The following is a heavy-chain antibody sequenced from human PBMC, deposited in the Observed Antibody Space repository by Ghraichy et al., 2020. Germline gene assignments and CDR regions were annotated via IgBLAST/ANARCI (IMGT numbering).Heavy chain of an antibody. D-gene: IGHD3-9*01. J-gene: IGHJ5*02. CDR1: GGSFSGYY. CDR2: INHSGST. V-gene: IGHV4-34*01. CDR3: ARGWELRYFDWLLSSNWFDP. Sequence: ESLNISCAVYGGSFSGYYWSWIRQPPGKGLEWIGEINHSGSTNYNPSLKSRVTISVDTSKNQFSLKLSSVTAADTAVYYCARGWELRYFDWLLSSNWFDPWGQGTLVTVSS.